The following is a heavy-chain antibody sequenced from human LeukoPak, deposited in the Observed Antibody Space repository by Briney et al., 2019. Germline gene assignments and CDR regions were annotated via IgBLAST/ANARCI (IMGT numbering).Heavy chain of an antibody. D-gene: IGHD5-12*01. CDR3: AKGKANSGYLDAFDI. V-gene: IGHV3-23*01. Sequence: PGGSLRLSCAASGFTFSSYAMSWVRQAPGKGLEWVSAISGSGGSTYYADSVKGRFTISRDNPKNTLYLQMNSLRAEDTAVYYCAKGKANSGYLDAFDIWGQGTMVTVSS. CDR1: GFTFSSYA. J-gene: IGHJ3*02. CDR2: ISGSGGST.